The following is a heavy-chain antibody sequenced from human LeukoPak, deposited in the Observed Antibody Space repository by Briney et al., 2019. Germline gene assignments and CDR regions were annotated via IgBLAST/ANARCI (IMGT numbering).Heavy chain of an antibody. D-gene: IGHD6-6*01. V-gene: IGHV3-30*02. J-gene: IGHJ1*01. CDR3: AEDGPAVAARGVGDS. Sequence: GGSLTLSCTASGFTFSSYGWNWVRQAPGKGLEWVAFIRYDGSNKYYADSVKGRFTISRDNSKNSLYLQMNSLRAEDTAVYYCAEDGPAVAARGVGDSWGQGTLVTVSS. CDR1: GFTFSSYG. CDR2: IRYDGSNK.